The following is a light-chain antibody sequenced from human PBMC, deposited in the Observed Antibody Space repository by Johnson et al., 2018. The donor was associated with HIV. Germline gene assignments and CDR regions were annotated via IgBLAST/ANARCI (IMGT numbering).Light chain of an antibody. CDR1: SSNIGNNY. CDR2: ENN. J-gene: IGLJ1*01. Sequence: QSVLTQPPSVSAAPGQKVTISCSGSSSNIGNNYVSWYQQLPGTAPKLLIYENNKRPSGIPDRFSGSKSGTSATLAITELQPGDEADYYCGTWDSSLSAPYVFGTGTKVTVL. CDR3: GTWDSSLSAPYV. V-gene: IGLV1-51*02.